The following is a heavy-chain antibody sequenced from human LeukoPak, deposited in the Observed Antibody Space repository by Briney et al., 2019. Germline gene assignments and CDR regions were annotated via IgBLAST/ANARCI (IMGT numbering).Heavy chain of an antibody. D-gene: IGHD6-19*01. CDR1: GGSIRSYY. V-gene: IGHV4-59*12. CDR3: ARGLRFGGWYGYFDY. CDR2: VYYSGST. J-gene: IGHJ4*02. Sequence: PSETLSLTCTVSGGSIRSYYWSWIRQPPGKGLEWIGYVYYSGSTHYNPSLKSRVTISIDTSKNQFSLKLSSVTAADTAVYYCARGLRFGGWYGYFDYWGQGTLVTVSS.